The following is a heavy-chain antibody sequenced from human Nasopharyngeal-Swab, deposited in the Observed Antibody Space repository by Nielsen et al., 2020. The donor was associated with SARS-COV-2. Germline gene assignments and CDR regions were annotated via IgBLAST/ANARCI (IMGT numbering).Heavy chain of an antibody. V-gene: IGHV4-4*02. CDR1: GDSVSSSNW. CDR3: ARPYYYYIDV. Sequence: SETLSLTCAVYGDSVSSSNWWGWVRQPPGKGREWIGEIFHSGGTNYNPSLKSRVTLSMDKSKNQFPLELSSVTAADTAVYYCARPYYYYIDVWGIGTTVIVSS. J-gene: IGHJ6*03. CDR2: IFHSGGT.